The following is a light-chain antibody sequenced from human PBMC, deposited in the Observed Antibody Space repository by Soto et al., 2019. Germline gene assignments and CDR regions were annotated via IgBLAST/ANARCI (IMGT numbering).Light chain of an antibody. V-gene: IGLV2-14*01. CDR1: SSDVGGYNH. Sequence: QSVLAQPVSVSGSPGQSITISCTGTSSDVGGYNHVSWYQQHPGKAPKLIIYEVRNRPSGVSDRFSASKSGNTASLTISGLQADDEADYYCSSYASSSSYVFGTGTKVTVL. CDR3: SSYASSSSYV. CDR2: EVR. J-gene: IGLJ1*01.